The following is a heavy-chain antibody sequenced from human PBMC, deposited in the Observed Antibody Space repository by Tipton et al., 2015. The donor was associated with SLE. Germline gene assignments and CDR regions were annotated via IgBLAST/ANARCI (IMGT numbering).Heavy chain of an antibody. J-gene: IGHJ2*01. CDR1: GYSISSGYF. CDR2: IYHSGST. CDR3: ARVIAVAATGSWYFDL. V-gene: IGHV4-38-2*01. D-gene: IGHD6-19*01. Sequence: TLSLTCAVSGYSISSGYFWGWIRQPPGKGLEWIGSIYHSGSTYYNPSLKSRVTISVGTSKNQFSLNLRSVTAADTAVYFCARVIAVAATGSWYFDLWGRGTLVTVSS.